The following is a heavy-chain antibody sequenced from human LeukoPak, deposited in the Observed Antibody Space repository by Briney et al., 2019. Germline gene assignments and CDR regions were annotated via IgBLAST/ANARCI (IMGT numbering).Heavy chain of an antibody. CDR2: IYSGGST. D-gene: IGHD5/OR15-5a*01. J-gene: IGHJ4*02. CDR3: AKARGSSVYEQFDY. Sequence: GGSLRLSCAASGFTVSSNYMSWVRQAPGKGLEWVSVIYSGGSTYYADSVKGRFTISRHNSKNTLYLQMNSLRADDTAVYYCAKARGSSVYEQFDYWGQGTQVTVSP. V-gene: IGHV3-53*01. CDR1: GFTVSSNY.